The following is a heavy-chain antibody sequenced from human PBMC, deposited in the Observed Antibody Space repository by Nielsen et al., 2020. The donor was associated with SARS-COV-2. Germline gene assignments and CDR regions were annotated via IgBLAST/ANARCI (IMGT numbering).Heavy chain of an antibody. Sequence: VRQAPGKGLEWVSFVSGSSYFTHYADSVRGRFTVSRDNARNTLYLQMHSLKPEDTAVYFCARGGGVTHYFDFWGQGALVTVSS. V-gene: IGHV3-21*01. D-gene: IGHD4-23*01. J-gene: IGHJ4*02. CDR3: ARGGGVTHYFDF. CDR2: VSGSSYFT.